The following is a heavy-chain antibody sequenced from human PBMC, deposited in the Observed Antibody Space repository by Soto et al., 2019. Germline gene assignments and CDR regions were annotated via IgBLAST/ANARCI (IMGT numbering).Heavy chain of an antibody. Sequence: GGSLRLSCAASGFTVSSNYMSWVRQAPGKGLEWVSVIYSGGSTYYADSVKGRFTISRDNSKNTLYLQMNSLRAEDTAVYYCASPLRGYSGYDYPLYSSGWLYFDDWGQGTRVTVAS. D-gene: IGHD5-12*01. CDR3: ASPLRGYSGYDYPLYSSGWLYFDD. CDR1: GFTVSSNY. CDR2: IYSGGST. J-gene: IGHJ4*02. V-gene: IGHV3-66*01.